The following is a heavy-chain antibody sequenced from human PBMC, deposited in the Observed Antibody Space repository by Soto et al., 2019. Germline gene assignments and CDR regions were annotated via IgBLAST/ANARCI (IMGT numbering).Heavy chain of an antibody. D-gene: IGHD3-3*01. J-gene: IGHJ4*02. CDR3: ARGHYDFWSGYYRGNQKIPSPVDY. CDR1: GFTFITYG. CDR2: IWYDGSKN. V-gene: IGHV3-33*01. Sequence: QVQLVESGGGVVQPGRSLRLSCAASGFTFITYGMHWVRQAPGKGLEWVALIWYDGSKNYYADSVRGRFTISRDNSKNTLYLQMNSLRAEDTAVYYCARGHYDFWSGYYRGNQKIPSPVDYWAREPWSPSPQ.